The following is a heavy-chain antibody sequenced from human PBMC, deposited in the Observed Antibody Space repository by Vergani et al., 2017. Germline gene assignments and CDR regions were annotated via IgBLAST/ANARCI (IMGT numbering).Heavy chain of an antibody. D-gene: IGHD3-16*01. J-gene: IGHJ5*02. CDR3: ARDLRLLYTRFDP. CDR1: GFTFNQYG. CDR2: TWYDGDNK. Sequence: QVQLVESGGGVVQPGRSLRLSCAASGFTFNQYGMHRVRQAPGKGLEWVAVTWYDGDNKQYADSVKGRFNISRDNSKSTMYLQMNSLRDEDTGVYYCARDLRLLYTRFDPWGQGTLVTVSS. V-gene: IGHV3-33*01.